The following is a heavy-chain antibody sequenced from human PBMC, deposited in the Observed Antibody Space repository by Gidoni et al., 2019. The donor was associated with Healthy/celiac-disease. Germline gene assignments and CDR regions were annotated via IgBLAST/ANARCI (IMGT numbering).Heavy chain of an antibody. CDR1: VFPFSRYD. J-gene: IGHJ6*02. CDR3: ARAGHCSSTSCYEVGTYYGMDV. V-gene: IGHV3-13*04. CDR2: IGTAGDT. Sequence: EVQLVESGGGLVQPGGSLRLSCPASVFPFSRYDMHWRRQATGKGLEGGSAIGTAGDTYDPGSGKGRFTISRENAKNSLYLQMNSLRAGDTAVYYCARAGHCSSTSCYEVGTYYGMDVWGQGTTVTVSS. D-gene: IGHD2-2*01.